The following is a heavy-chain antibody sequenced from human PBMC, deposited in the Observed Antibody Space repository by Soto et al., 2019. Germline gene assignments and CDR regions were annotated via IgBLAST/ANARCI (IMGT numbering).Heavy chain of an antibody. V-gene: IGHV4-34*01. CDR1: GGSFSGYY. J-gene: IGHJ6*02. D-gene: IGHD2-2*01. CDR2: INHSGST. CDR3: ARARYCSSTSCFGYYYYYGMDV. Sequence: SLTCAVYGGSFSGYYWSWIRQPPGKGLEWIGEINHSGSTNYNPSLKSRVTISVDTSKNQFSLKLSSVTAADTAVYYCARARYCSSTSCFGYYYYYGMDVWGQGTTVTVSS.